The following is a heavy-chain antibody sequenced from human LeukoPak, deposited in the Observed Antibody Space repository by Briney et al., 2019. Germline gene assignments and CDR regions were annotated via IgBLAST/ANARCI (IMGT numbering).Heavy chain of an antibody. V-gene: IGHV3-23*01. J-gene: IGHJ4*02. CDR3: AKARRGGWSDY. CDR1: GFTFSLYN. Sequence: GGSLRLSCAASGFTFSLYNMNWVRQAPGKGLEWVSAISGSGGSTYYADSVKGRFTISRDNSKNTLYLQMNSLRAEDTAVYYCAKARRGGWSDYWGQGTLVTVSS. CDR2: ISGSGGST. D-gene: IGHD6-19*01.